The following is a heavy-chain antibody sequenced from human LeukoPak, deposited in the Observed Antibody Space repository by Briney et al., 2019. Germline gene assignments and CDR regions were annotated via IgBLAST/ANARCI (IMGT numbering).Heavy chain of an antibody. Sequence: CGGLRLLCGASRVTFSSYSMTWVRRAAGGGLEWVSVISVSGGTTYYADSVKGRFTVSRDNSKNTLYLQINTLRAEDTAVYYCAKTMLGHLDAFDIWGQGTLVTVSS. J-gene: IGHJ3*02. V-gene: IGHV3-23*01. CDR1: RVTFSSYS. CDR2: ISVSGGTT. CDR3: AKTMLGHLDAFDI. D-gene: IGHD2-8*01.